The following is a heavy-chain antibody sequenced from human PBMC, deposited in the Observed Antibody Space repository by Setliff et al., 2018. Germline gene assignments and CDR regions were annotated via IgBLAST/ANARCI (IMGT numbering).Heavy chain of an antibody. V-gene: IGHV1-69*13. Sequence: ASVKVSCKASGGTFRTDGFNWVRQAPGQGLEWMGRIIPVFGTAKYSQEFQGRVTISADESTRTAYLDLRSLRFEDTAVYYCARDTRDKYDTSGYYLSFDSWGQGTPVTVSS. CDR2: IIPVFGTA. J-gene: IGHJ4*02. CDR3: ARDTRDKYDTSGYYLSFDS. CDR1: GGTFRTDG. D-gene: IGHD3-22*01.